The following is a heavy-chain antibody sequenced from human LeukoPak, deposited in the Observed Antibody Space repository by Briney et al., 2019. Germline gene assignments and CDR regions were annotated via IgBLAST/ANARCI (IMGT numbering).Heavy chain of an antibody. CDR1: GYTLTELS. CDR2: VDPEDGET. D-gene: IGHD2-15*01. J-gene: IGHJ6*04. V-gene: IGHV1-24*01. CDR3: AAVLYCSGGSCYLPYYYGMDV. Sequence: ASVKVSCKVSGYTLTELSMHWVRQAPGKGLEWMGGVDPEDGETIYAQKFQGRVTMTEDTSTDTAYMELSSLSSEDTAVYYCAAVLYCSGGSCYLPYYYGMDVWGKGTSVTVSS.